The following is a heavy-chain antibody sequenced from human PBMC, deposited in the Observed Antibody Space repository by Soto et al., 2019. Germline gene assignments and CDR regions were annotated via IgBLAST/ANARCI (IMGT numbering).Heavy chain of an antibody. V-gene: IGHV1-69*13. J-gene: IGHJ4*02. CDR3: ARAPYEDYAVPEPNYFDS. CDR2: IIPIYGRP. D-gene: IGHD4-17*01. Sequence: SVKVSCKASGGTFSTLAVSWVRQAPGQGLEWMGGIIPIYGRPVYAQKFQGRVTITADESTSRVYMELSSLSSEDTAVYYCARAPYEDYAVPEPNYFDSWGQGTLVTRLL. CDR1: GGTFSTLA.